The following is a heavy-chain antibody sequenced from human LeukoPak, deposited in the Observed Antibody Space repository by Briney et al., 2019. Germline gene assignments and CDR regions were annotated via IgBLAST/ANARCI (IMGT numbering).Heavy chain of an antibody. J-gene: IGHJ4*02. CDR3: ARVNGLPDY. CDR1: GYTFTSYD. V-gene: IGHV1-8*01. CDR2: MNPKSGHT. Sequence: ASVKVSCKASGYTFTSYDINWVRQATGQGLEWMGWMNPKSGHTGSAQKFQGKVTMTRDTSISTAYMEVSSLTFEDTAIYYCARVNGLPDYWGQGTLVTVSS. D-gene: IGHD2-8*01.